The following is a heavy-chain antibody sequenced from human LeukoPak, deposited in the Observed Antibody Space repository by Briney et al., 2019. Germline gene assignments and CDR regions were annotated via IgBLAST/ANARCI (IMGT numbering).Heavy chain of an antibody. CDR1: GFTFSSYS. Sequence: GGSLRLSCAASGFTFSSYSMNWVRQAPGKGLEWVSYISSSSSTIYYADSVKGRFTISRDNSKNTLNLQMNSLRAEDTAAYYCAKDPTHYRVWDYYETIGLSYWGQGTLVTVSS. V-gene: IGHV3-48*01. J-gene: IGHJ4*02. D-gene: IGHD3-22*01. CDR3: AKDPTHYRVWDYYETIGLSY. CDR2: ISSSSSTI.